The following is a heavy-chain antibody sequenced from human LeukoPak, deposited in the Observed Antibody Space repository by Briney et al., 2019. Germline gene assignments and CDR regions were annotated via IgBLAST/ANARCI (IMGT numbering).Heavy chain of an antibody. D-gene: IGHD5-24*01. CDR2: VGPSGART. CDR1: GFTFSNAW. CDR3: AKDDAYLQYAD. V-gene: IGHV3-23*01. Sequence: GGSLRLSCAASGFTFSNAWLNWVRQAPGKGLEWVSGVGPSGARTYYADSVKGRFTVSRDNSKNMVFLQMNSLRAEDTAMYYCAKDDAYLQYADWGQGTLVTVSS. J-gene: IGHJ4*02.